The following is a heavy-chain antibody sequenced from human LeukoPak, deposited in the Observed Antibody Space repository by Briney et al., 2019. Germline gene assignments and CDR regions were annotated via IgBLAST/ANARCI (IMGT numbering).Heavy chain of an antibody. CDR1: GFNIRNEY. Sequence: PGGSLRLSCAVSGFNIRNEYMSWVRQAPGKGLEWVSIISSGGNTYNADAAKGRFTISRDNSRNTVYLQMNSLRSEDTAVYYCARIAGSYYDPTGYYSGAFDYWGQGIKVIVST. D-gene: IGHD3-9*01. CDR2: ISSGGNT. J-gene: IGHJ4*02. CDR3: ARIAGSYYDPTGYYSGAFDY. V-gene: IGHV3-66*01.